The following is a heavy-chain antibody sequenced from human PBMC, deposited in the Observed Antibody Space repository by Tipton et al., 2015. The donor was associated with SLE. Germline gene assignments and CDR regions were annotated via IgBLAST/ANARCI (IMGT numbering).Heavy chain of an antibody. CDR3: AKDPPQDY. Sequence: GSLRLSCAASGFAFSSYAMSWVRQAPGKGLEWVSVIYSGGSTYYADSVKGRFTISRANSKNMLYLQMNSLRAEDTAVYYCAKDPPQDYWGQGTLVTVSS. CDR2: IYSGGST. V-gene: IGHV3-23*03. J-gene: IGHJ4*02. CDR1: GFAFSSYA.